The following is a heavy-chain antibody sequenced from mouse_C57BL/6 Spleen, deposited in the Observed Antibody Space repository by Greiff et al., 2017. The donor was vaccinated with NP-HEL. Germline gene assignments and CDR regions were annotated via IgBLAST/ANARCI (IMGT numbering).Heavy chain of an antibody. CDR3: ARSGDYCSVDD. Sequence: QVQLQQSGAELAKPGASVKLSCKASGYTFTSYWMNWVKQRPGQGLEWIGYINPRRGYTTYNQKLKDKATLTADKSSSTAYMQLSSLTKEDAAVYYSARSGDYCSVDDWGHGATLTVSS. CDR1: GYTFTSYW. J-gene: IGHJ2*01. V-gene: IGHV1-7*01. D-gene: IGHD1-1*01. CDR2: INPRRGYT.